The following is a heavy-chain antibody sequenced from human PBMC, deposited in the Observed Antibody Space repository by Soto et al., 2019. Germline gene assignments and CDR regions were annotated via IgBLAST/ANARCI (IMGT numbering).Heavy chain of an antibody. D-gene: IGHD6-19*01. CDR1: GGSLSGYY. J-gene: IGHJ4*02. Sequence: SETLCLTCAVHGGSLSGYYWSWIRQPPGKGLEWIGEINHSGSTNYNPSLKSRVTISVDTSKNQFSLKLSSVTAADTAVYYCARGGIGIAVAGFYYWGQGTLVT. V-gene: IGHV4-34*01. CDR3: ARGGIGIAVAGFYY. CDR2: INHSGST.